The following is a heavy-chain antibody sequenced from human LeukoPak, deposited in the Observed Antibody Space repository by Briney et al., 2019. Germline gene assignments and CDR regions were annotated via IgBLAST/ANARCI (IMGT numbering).Heavy chain of an antibody. V-gene: IGHV1-3*01. J-gene: IGHJ6*02. D-gene: IGHD6-6*01. CDR1: GYTFTSYA. CDR3: ARGGTWPSSAGYYYYYGMDV. Sequence: ASVKVSCKASGYTFTSYAMHWVRQAPGQRLEWMGWINAGTGDAKYSQKFQGRVTITRDTSASTAYMELSSLRSEDTAVYYCARGGTWPSSAGYYYYYGMDVWGQGTTVTVSS. CDR2: INAGTGDA.